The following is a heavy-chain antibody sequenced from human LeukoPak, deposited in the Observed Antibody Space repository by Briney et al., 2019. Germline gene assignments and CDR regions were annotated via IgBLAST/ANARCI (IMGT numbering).Heavy chain of an antibody. D-gene: IGHD2-15*01. V-gene: IGHV3-30-3*01. CDR1: GFTFSSYP. CDR3: ARASVVAATHWFDP. J-gene: IGHJ5*02. CDR2: MSFDGSNE. Sequence: GRSLRLSCAASGFTFSSYPMHWVRQAPGKGLEWVAVMSFDGSNEFYADSVKGRFTIFIDNFKNTLYLQMNSLRPDDTAVYYCARASVVAATHWFDPWGQGTLVTVSS.